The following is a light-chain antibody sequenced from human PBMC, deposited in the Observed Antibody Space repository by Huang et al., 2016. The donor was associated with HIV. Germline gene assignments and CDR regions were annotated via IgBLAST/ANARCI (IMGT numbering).Light chain of an antibody. V-gene: IGKV1-33*01. CDR3: QQYSGLPPT. CDR2: DAS. Sequence: DIRMTQSPSPLSVSIGDRVTITCQASQDIRTYLNWYQQKSGKAHKLLIYDASNLQTGVPSRFSGGGSGTHFTLTISSLQPEDIATYFCQQYSGLPPTFGQGTRLDVK. CDR1: QDIRTY. J-gene: IGKJ5*01.